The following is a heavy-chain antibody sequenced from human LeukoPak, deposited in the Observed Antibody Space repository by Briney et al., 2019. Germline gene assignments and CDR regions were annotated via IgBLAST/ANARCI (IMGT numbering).Heavy chain of an antibody. CDR2: INQSGDT. D-gene: IGHD3-3*01. Sequence: SETLSLTCGVSGESFSGYYGSWLRQPPGKGLEWMGEINQSGDTNYNPSFESRVTMSVDASKKQFSLKVKSVTAADGAVYYCARSLSPYYDVTSAYWVWGYWGQGTLVIISS. CDR1: GESFSGYY. J-gene: IGHJ4*02. CDR3: ARSLSPYYDVTSAYWVWGY. V-gene: IGHV4-34*01.